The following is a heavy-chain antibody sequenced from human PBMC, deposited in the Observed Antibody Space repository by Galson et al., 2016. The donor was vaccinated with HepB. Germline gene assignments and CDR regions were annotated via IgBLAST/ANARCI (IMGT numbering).Heavy chain of an antibody. V-gene: IGHV4-39*01. CDR2: IFYTGTT. CDR1: GGSLSTNDHY. CDR3: ARLMAIGAFDY. J-gene: IGHJ4*02. D-gene: IGHD5-24*01. Sequence: SETLSLTCTVSGGSLSTNDHYWVWVRQPPGKGLEWVGTIFYTGTTYYSPSLKRRVNVSVDTSRNQFSLKLTSVTAADTAVYFCARLMAIGAFDYWGQGILVTVSS.